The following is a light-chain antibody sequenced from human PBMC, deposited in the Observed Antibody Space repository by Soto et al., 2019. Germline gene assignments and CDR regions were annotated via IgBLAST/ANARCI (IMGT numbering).Light chain of an antibody. V-gene: IGLV2-14*01. CDR2: DVS. J-gene: IGLJ2*01. CDR3: RSYTSSSTLVV. Sequence: QSALTQPASVSGSPGQSITISCTGTSSDVGGYNYVSWYQQHPGKAPKLMIYDVSNRPSGVSNRFSGSKSGNTASLTISGLQAEDEADYYCRSYTSSSTLVVFGGGTQRTVL. CDR1: SSDVGGYNY.